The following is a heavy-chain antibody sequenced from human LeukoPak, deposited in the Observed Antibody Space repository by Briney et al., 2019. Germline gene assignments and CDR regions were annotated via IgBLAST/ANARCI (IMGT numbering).Heavy chain of an antibody. D-gene: IGHD6-19*01. Sequence: SETLSLPCSVCGGSIWIGLYYWSWIRQPAGKVLEWIGRICTSGIHAYNPSLTSHVTISVDKSKNQFSLNLNSVTAAGMAVCYCAIGKQWLVAYFDYWGQGSLVTVSS. CDR3: AIGKQWLVAYFDY. CDR1: GGSIWIGLYY. CDR2: ICTSGIH. V-gene: IGHV4-61*02. J-gene: IGHJ4*02.